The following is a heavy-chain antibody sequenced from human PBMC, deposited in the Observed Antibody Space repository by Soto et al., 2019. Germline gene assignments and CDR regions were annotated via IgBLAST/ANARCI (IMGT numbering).Heavy chain of an antibody. V-gene: IGHV1-69*13. CDR3: AMNSGYSSSWSRSYYYYGMDV. D-gene: IGHD6-13*01. J-gene: IGHJ6*02. Sequence: ASVKVSCKASGGTFSSYAISWVRQAPGQGLEWIGGIIPIFGTANYAQKFQGRVTITADESTSTAYMELSSLRSEDTAVYYCAMNSGYSSSWSRSYYYYGMDVWGQGTTVTVSS. CDR2: IIPIFGTA. CDR1: GGTFSSYA.